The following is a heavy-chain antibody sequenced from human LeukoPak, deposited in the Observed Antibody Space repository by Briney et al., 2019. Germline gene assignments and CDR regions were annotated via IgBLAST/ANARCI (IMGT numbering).Heavy chain of an antibody. V-gene: IGHV4-38-2*02. CDR1: GYSISSGFL. CDR3: ARDPRWLTPDCNTIGCYVNWFDP. Sequence: SETLSLTCAVSGYSISSGFLWGWIRQPPGKGLEWIGSIYRSGTTYYNPSLKSRITMSVDTSKNQFSLKLSSVTAADTAVYYCARDPRWLTPDCNTIGCYVNWFDPWGQGTLVTVPS. CDR2: IYRSGTT. D-gene: IGHD2-2*01. J-gene: IGHJ5*02.